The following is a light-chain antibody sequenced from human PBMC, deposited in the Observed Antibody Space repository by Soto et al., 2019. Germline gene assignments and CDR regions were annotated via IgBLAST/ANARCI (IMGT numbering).Light chain of an antibody. CDR3: QQYKQWPLT. CDR2: FTS. J-gene: IGKJ4*01. Sequence: ETVMTQSPATLSVSPGEVATLSCRASQSVTNNLAWYQQRPGQAPRLLIYFTSTRATGIPARCSGSGSGTEFSLTISSLQSEDFAVYYCQQYKQWPLTFGGGTKGETK. CDR1: QSVTNN. V-gene: IGKV3-15*01.